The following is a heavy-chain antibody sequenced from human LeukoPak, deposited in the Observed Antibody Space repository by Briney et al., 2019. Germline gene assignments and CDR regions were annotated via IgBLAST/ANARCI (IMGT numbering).Heavy chain of an antibody. D-gene: IGHD5-18*01. J-gene: IGHJ3*02. CDR1: GFTFSSYS. CDR3: ARDRGWIQHDI. CDR2: ISGSSRPI. V-gene: IGHV3-48*01. Sequence: GGSLRLSCAASGFTFSSYSMNWVRQAPGRGLEWVSYISGSSRPIYYADSVKGRFTISRDNAKNSLYLQMNSLRAEDTAVYYCARDRGWIQHDIWGQGTMVTVSS.